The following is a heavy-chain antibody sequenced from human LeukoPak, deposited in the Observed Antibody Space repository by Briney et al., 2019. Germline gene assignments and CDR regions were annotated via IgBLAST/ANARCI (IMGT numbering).Heavy chain of an antibody. V-gene: IGHV4-39*07. J-gene: IGHJ5*02. CDR3: ARDFDGGKVWFDP. CDR1: GGSISSSSYY. CDR2: IYYSGST. D-gene: IGHD4-23*01. Sequence: SETLSLTCTVSGGSISSSSYYWGWIRQPPGKGLEWIGSIYYSGSTYYNPSLKSRVTISVDTSKNQFSLKLSSVTAADTAVYYCARDFDGGKVWFDPWGQGTLVTVSS.